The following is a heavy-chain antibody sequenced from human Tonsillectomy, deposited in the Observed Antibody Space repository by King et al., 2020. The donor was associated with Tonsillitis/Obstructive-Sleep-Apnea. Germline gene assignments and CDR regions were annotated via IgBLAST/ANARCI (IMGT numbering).Heavy chain of an antibody. D-gene: IGHD3-10*01. Sequence: VQLQESGAGLVKPSETLSLTCTVSGGSVSSGSDYWSWIRQPPGKGLEWIGYITYSGITNYNPSPKGRVTISLDTSKSQFSLMLSSVTAADTAVYYCARVPGAGLRWFDPWGQGTLVTVSS. CDR3: ARVPGAGLRWFDP. V-gene: IGHV4-61*01. CDR2: ITYSGIT. J-gene: IGHJ5*02. CDR1: GGSVSSGSDY.